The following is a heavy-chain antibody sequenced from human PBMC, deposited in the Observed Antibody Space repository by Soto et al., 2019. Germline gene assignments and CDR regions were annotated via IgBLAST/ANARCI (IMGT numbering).Heavy chain of an antibody. CDR3: ARGYEYFDY. CDR2: ISSSSSYT. V-gene: IGHV3-21*01. CDR1: GFTFSSYS. Sequence: PGGSLRLSCAASGFTFSSYSMNWVRQAPGKGLEWVSSISSSSSYTYYADSVKGQFTISRDNAKNSLYLQMNSLRAEDTAVYYCARGYEYFDYWGKGTLVTAPQ. D-gene: IGHD1-1*01. J-gene: IGHJ4*02.